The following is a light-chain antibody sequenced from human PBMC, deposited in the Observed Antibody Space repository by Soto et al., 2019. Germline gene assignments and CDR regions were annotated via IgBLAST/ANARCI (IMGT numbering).Light chain of an antibody. CDR2: DAS. CDR3: QQYNVYSPT. CDR1: QGIGNA. Sequence: AIQMTQSPSSLSASVGDRVTISCRASQGIGNALGWYQQKPGKAPNLLIYDASSLESGVPLRFSGSGSGTEFTLTISSLQPDDSATYYCQQYNVYSPTFGQGTKVDIK. V-gene: IGKV1-13*02. J-gene: IGKJ1*01.